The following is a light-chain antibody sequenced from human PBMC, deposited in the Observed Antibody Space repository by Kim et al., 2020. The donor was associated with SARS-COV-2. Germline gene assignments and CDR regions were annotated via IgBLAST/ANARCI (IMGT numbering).Light chain of an antibody. CDR3: SAWDSSLSPWV. V-gene: IGLV10-54*01. CDR1: SNDVGNEG. J-gene: IGLJ3*02. Sequence: QAGLTKPPEVSTGLSQAATLTCTGTSNDVGNEGATWLQQHQGHPPKLLSSRNINRTSGIPERVAASRSGDTVSLTITGLQPEYAADYYCSAWDSSLSPWVFRVGSK. CDR2: RNI.